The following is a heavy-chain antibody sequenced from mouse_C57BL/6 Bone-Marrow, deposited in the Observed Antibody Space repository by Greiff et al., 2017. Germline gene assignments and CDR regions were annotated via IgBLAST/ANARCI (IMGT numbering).Heavy chain of an antibody. Sequence: QVQLQQSGAELARPGASVKLSCKASGYTFTSYGISWVKQRPGQGLEWIGEIYPRSGNTYYNEKFKGKATLTADKSSSTAYMALRSLTSEDSAVSFCARGGEFPYFDYWGQGTTLTVSS. CDR3: ARGGEFPYFDY. CDR1: GYTFTSYG. CDR2: IYPRSGNT. V-gene: IGHV1-81*01. J-gene: IGHJ2*01.